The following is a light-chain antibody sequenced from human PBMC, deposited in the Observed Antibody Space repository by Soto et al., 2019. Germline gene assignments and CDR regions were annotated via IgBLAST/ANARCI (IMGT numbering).Light chain of an antibody. Sequence: QSALTQPASVSGSPGQSITISCTGTNSDIGAYNYVSWYQQDPGKAPKVMIYDVTNRPSGVSNRFSGSKSGNTASLTISGLQAEDEAAYYCSSYTTSRTRVFGGGTKLTVL. J-gene: IGLJ2*01. V-gene: IGLV2-14*01. CDR3: SSYTTSRTRV. CDR2: DVT. CDR1: NSDIGAYNY.